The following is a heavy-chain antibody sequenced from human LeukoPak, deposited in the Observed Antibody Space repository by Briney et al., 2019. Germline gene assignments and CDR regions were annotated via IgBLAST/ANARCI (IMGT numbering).Heavy chain of an antibody. D-gene: IGHD3-9*01. J-gene: IGHJ4*02. CDR2: INPNSGGT. CDR3: ARRRDLTGYSTFDY. V-gene: IGHV1-2*02. Sequence: ASVKVSCKASGYTFTGYSIYWVRQTPGQGLEWMGWINPNSGGTNYAQKFQGRVTMTRDTSISTAYMELSRLRSDDTAVYYCARRRDLTGYSTFDYWGQGTLVTVSS. CDR1: GYTFTGYS.